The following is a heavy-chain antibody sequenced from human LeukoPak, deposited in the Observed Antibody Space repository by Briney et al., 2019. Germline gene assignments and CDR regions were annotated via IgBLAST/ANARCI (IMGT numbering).Heavy chain of an antibody. CDR3: ARDRPEYGVDY. CDR1: GGSISGSSSDDY. J-gene: IGHJ4*02. D-gene: IGHD2-2*01. CDR2: VSYSGST. Sequence: SETLSLTCTVSGGSISGSSSDDYWGWVRQPPGKGLERIGSVSYSGSTYYNPSLKSRVTISVDTSKNQFSLKLSSVTAADTAVYYCARDRPEYGVDYWGQGTLVTVSS. V-gene: IGHV4-39*02.